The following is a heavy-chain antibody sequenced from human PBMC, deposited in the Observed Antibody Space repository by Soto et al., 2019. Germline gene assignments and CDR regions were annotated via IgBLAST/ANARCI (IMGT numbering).Heavy chain of an antibody. CDR1: GGSFSGYY. D-gene: IGHD5-12*01. CDR2: INHSGST. CDR3: AVGRNGYDYRYWFAP. V-gene: IGHV4-34*01. J-gene: IGHJ5*02. Sequence: SETLSLTCAVYGGSFSGYYWSWIRQPPGKGLEWIGEINHSGSTNYNPSLKSRVTISVDTSKNQFSLKLSSVTAADTAVYYCAVGRNGYDYRYWFAPWAQGTLVTVSS.